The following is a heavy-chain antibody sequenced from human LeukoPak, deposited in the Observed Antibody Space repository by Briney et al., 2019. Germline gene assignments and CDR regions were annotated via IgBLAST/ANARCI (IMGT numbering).Heavy chain of an antibody. Sequence: ASVKVSCKASGYTFTRYYMHWVRQAPGQGLEWMGWINPNSGGTTYPQKFQGRVTMTWDTSISTAYMELTRLRSDDTAVYYCARRGYGGLDYWGQGTLVTVSS. V-gene: IGHV1-2*02. CDR1: GYTFTRYY. CDR3: ARRGYGGLDY. J-gene: IGHJ4*02. CDR2: INPNSGGT. D-gene: IGHD5-12*01.